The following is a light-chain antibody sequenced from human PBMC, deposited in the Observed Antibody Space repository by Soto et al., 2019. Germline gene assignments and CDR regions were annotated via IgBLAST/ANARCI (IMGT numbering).Light chain of an antibody. CDR1: QGISNY. J-gene: IGKJ4*01. CDR2: ETS. CDR3: QQFT. Sequence: DIQLTQSPSFLSASVGDRVTITCRASQGISNYLAWYHQKPGKAPKLLIYETSTLESGVPSRFSGSGSATEFTLTISSLQPEDFATYYCQQFTFGGGTKVEIK. V-gene: IGKV1-9*01.